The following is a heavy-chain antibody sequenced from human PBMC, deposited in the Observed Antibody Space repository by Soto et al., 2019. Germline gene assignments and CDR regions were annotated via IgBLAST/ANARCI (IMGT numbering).Heavy chain of an antibody. D-gene: IGHD2-8*01. V-gene: IGHV1-2*04. J-gene: IGHJ6*02. CDR3: ARGDSTDCSNGVCSFFYNHDMDV. CDR2: INPKSGGT. CDR1: GYSFTDYH. Sequence: ASVKVSCKASGYSFTDYHIHWVRQAPGQGLEWLGRINPKSGGTSTAQKFQGWVTMTTDTSISTASMELTRLTSDDTAIYYCARGDSTDCSNGVCSFFYNHDMDVWGQGTTITVFS.